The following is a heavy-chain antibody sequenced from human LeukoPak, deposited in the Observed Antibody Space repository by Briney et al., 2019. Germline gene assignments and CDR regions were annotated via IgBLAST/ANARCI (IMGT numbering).Heavy chain of an antibody. V-gene: IGHV4-34*01. CDR2: INHSGST. Sequence: SETLSLTCAVYGGSFSGYYWSWIRQPPGKGLEWIGEINHSGSTNYNPSLKSRVTISVDASKNQFSLKLSSVTAADTAVYYCARGRSYYCSSTSCYTRWFDPWGQGTLVTVSS. D-gene: IGHD2-2*02. CDR1: GGSFSGYY. CDR3: ARGRSYYCSSTSCYTRWFDP. J-gene: IGHJ5*02.